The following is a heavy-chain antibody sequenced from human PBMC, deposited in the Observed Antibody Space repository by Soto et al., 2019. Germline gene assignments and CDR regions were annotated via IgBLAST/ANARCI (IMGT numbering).Heavy chain of an antibody. CDR1: GFKITSYG. D-gene: IGHD2-15*01. J-gene: IGHJ4*02. CDR3: ARGGAARPDY. Sequence: DVQLVNSGGGFVLPGGSLRLSCGASGFKITSYGMNWVRQSPGKGFEWLAYISGYSATIKYADSVRGRFIVSRDNDINSLYLQLTDLRDDDTAVYYCARGGAARPDYWGQGTLVVVSS. CDR2: ISGYSATI. V-gene: IGHV3-48*02.